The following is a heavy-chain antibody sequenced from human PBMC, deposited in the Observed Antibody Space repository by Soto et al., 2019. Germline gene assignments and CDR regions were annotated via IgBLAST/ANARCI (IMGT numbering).Heavy chain of an antibody. Sequence: PSETLSLTCTVSGGSISSSSYYWGWIRQPPGKGLEWIGSIYYSGSTYYNPSLKSRVTISVYTSKNQFSLKLSSVTAADTAVYYCAGPNYGSGYYYYYYGMDVWGQGTTVTVSS. CDR3: AGPNYGSGYYYYYYGMDV. D-gene: IGHD1-26*01. V-gene: IGHV4-39*01. CDR2: IYYSGST. CDR1: GGSISSSSYY. J-gene: IGHJ6*02.